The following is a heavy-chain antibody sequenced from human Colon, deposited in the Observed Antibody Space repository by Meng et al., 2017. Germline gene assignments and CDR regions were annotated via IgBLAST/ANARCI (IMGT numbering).Heavy chain of an antibody. CDR2: IIPIFGKT. V-gene: IGHV1-69*01. CDR1: GVTFNNCA. CDR3: ARERVATTAVDF. Sequence: VRLGQAGAEVRRPGSSVKLSCKASGVTFNNCAFNWVRQAPGQGLEWMGEIIPIFGKTNYAQKFQGRVTITADGSTNTSFMELSSLISEDSAVYYCARERVATTAVDFWGLGTLVTVSS. D-gene: IGHD1-1*01. J-gene: IGHJ4*02.